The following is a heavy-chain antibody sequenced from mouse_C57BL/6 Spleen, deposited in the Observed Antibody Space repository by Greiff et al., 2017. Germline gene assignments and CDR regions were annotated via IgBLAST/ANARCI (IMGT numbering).Heavy chain of an antibody. CDR1: GFNIQDYY. J-gene: IGHJ1*03. V-gene: IGHV14-1*01. CDR3: TLITTVVGGGYFDV. Sequence: VQLKQSGAELVRPGASVKLSCTASGFNIQDYYMHWVKQRPEQGLEWIGRIDPEDGDTEYAPKFQGKATMTADTSSNTAYLQLSSLTSEDTAVYYCTLITTVVGGGYFDVWGTGTTVTVSS. CDR2: IDPEDGDT. D-gene: IGHD1-1*01.